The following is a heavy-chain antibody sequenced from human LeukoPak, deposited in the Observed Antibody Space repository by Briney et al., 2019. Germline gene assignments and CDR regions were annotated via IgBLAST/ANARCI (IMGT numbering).Heavy chain of an antibody. CDR1: GYTFTGYY. D-gene: IGHD5-18*01. Sequence: ASVKVSCKASGYTFTGYYMHWVRQAPGQGLEWMGWINPNSGGTNYAQKFQGRVTMTRDTSISTAYMELSRLRSDDTAVYYCAREGYSYDVVPSFDYWGQGTLATVSS. V-gene: IGHV1-2*02. J-gene: IGHJ4*02. CDR3: AREGYSYDVVPSFDY. CDR2: INPNSGGT.